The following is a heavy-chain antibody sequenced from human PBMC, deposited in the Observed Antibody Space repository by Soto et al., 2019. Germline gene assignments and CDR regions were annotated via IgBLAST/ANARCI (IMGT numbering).Heavy chain of an antibody. Sequence: ASVKVSCKASGYTFTDYYMHWVRQAPGQGLEWMGWINPNSGGTNYAQKFQGRVTMTRDTSISTAYMELSRLRSDDTAVYSCVSDQVPAAIRRYYYGMDVWGQGTTVTVSS. CDR2: INPNSGGT. J-gene: IGHJ6*02. CDR1: GYTFTDYY. CDR3: VSDQVPAAIRRYYYGMDV. V-gene: IGHV1-2*02. D-gene: IGHD2-2*02.